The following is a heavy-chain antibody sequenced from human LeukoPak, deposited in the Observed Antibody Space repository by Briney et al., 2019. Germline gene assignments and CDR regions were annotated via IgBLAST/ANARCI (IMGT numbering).Heavy chain of an antibody. D-gene: IGHD2-21*01. CDR2: IKPKTDGETT. CDR3: ITPLPYSAQ. V-gene: IGHV3-15*01. Sequence: PGGSLRLSCAASGFTFSSYAMSWVRQAPGKGLEWVGRIKPKTDGETTEYAAPVKDRFSILRDDSKSMMYLQMNSLKTEDTAVYYCITPLPYSAQGGQGTLVTVSS. CDR1: GFTFSSYA. J-gene: IGHJ4*02.